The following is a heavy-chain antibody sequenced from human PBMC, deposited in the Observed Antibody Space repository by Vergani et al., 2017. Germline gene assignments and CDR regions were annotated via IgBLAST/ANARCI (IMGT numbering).Heavy chain of an antibody. CDR1: GFTFDDYA. J-gene: IGHJ3*02. CDR3: ARATREIQEDDAFDI. D-gene: IGHD5-18*01. Sequence: EVQLVESGGGLVQPGRSLRLSCAASGFTFDDYAMHWARQAPGKGLEWVSGLSWNSGSIGYADSVQGRFNISRDNAKNSLYLQMNSLRAEDTAVYYCARATREIQEDDAFDIWGQGTMVTVSS. CDR2: LSWNSGSI. V-gene: IGHV3-9*01.